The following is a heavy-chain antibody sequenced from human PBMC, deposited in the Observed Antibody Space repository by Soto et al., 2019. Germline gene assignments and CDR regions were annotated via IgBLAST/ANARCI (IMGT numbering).Heavy chain of an antibody. D-gene: IGHD1-1*01. CDR2: ISNDGSNK. J-gene: IGHJ4*02. CDR3: AKVPRRPYYFDY. V-gene: IGHV3-30*04. CDR1: GFTFRNYA. Sequence: QVQLVDSGGGVVQPGRSLRLSCAASGFTFRNYAMHWVRQAPGKGLEWVALISNDGSNKYYADSVKGRFTISRDNSQNTLYLQMNTLRAEDTAVYFCAKVPRRPYYFDYWRQVTLVTVSS.